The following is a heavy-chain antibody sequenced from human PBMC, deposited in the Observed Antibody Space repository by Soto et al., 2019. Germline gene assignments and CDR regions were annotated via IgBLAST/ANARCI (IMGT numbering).Heavy chain of an antibody. CDR2: ISYDGSNK. V-gene: IGHV3-30-3*01. D-gene: IGHD6-13*01. CDR1: GFTFSSYA. Sequence: QVQLVESGGGVVQPGRSLRLSCAASGFTFSSYAMHWVRQAPGKGLEWVAVISYDGSNKYYADSVKGRFTISRDNSKNTLYLQMNSLRAEDTAVYYCAREDRIAAAGSYYYYGMDVWGQGTTVTVSS. J-gene: IGHJ6*02. CDR3: AREDRIAAAGSYYYYGMDV.